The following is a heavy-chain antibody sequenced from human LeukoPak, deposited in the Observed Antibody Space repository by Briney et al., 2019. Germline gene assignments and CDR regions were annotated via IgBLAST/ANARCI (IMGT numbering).Heavy chain of an antibody. CDR1: GFTFSSYA. Sequence: GGSLRLSCAASGFTFSSYAMSWVRQAPGKGVEGVSAISGSGGSTYYADSVKGRFTISRDNSKNTLYLQMNSLRAEDTAVYYCAKDKKYYFDYWGQGTLVTVSS. CDR3: AKDKKYYFDY. J-gene: IGHJ4*02. CDR2: ISGSGGST. V-gene: IGHV3-23*01.